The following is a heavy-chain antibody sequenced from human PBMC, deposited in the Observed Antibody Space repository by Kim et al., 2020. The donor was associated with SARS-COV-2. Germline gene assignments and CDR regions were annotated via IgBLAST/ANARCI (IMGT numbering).Heavy chain of an antibody. D-gene: IGHD3-22*01. CDR1: GFTFSSYA. Sequence: GGSLRLSCAASGFTFSSYAMHWVRQAPGKGLEWVAVISYDGSNKYYADSVKGRFTISRDNSKNTLYLQMNSLRAEDTAVYYCARDPDSSGYYYDYYYGMDVWGQGTTVTVSS. CDR3: ARDPDSSGYYYDYYYGMDV. V-gene: IGHV3-30*04. CDR2: ISYDGSNK. J-gene: IGHJ6*02.